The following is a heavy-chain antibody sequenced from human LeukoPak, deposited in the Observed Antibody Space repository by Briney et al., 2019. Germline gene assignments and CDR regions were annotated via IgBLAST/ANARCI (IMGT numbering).Heavy chain of an antibody. Sequence: GGSLRLSCAAPGFAFNSHAMSWVRQTPGKGLEWVSSTSAGGDTIHYTDSVKGRFTISRDNSKSTLYLQMNSLRAEDTAVYFCAYFDSSGYYYGRLRYWGQGTPVTVSS. J-gene: IGHJ4*02. CDR3: AYFDSSGYYYGRLRY. CDR2: TSAGGDTI. D-gene: IGHD3-22*01. V-gene: IGHV3-23*01. CDR1: GFAFNSHA.